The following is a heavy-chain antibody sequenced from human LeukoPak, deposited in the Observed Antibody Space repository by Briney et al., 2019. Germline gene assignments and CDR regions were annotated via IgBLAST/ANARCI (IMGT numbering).Heavy chain of an antibody. CDR3: AKDFVAGTFDY. CDR2: ISGSGGST. J-gene: IGHJ4*02. V-gene: IGHV3-23*01. Sequence: GGSLRLSCAASGFTFSSYSMNWVRQAPGKGLEWVSAISGSGGSTYYADSVKGRFTISRDNSKNTLYLQMNSLRAEDTAVYYCAKDFVAGTFDYWGQGTLVTVSS. CDR1: GFTFSSYS. D-gene: IGHD6-19*01.